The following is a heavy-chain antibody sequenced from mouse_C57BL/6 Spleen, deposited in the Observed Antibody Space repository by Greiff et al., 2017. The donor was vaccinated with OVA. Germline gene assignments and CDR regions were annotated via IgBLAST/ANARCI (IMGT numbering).Heavy chain of an antibody. CDR2: INPSTGGT. CDR3: ARSDGYGAMDY. D-gene: IGHD2-3*01. Sequence: VQLQQSGPELVKPGASVKISCKATGYSFTGYYMKWVKQSPEKSLEWIGEINPSTGGTTYNQKFKAKATLTVDKSSSTAYMQLKSLTSEDSAVYSCARSDGYGAMDYWGQGTSVTVSS. CDR1: GYSFTGYY. V-gene: IGHV1-42*01. J-gene: IGHJ4*01.